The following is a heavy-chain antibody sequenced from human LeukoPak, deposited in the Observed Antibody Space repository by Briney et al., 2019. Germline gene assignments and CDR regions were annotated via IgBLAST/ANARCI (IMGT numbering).Heavy chain of an antibody. Sequence: PGRSLQLSCAASGFTFSRYGMHWVRQAPGKGLEWVAVIWFDGSNKYYADSVKGRFTISKDNSKNTLYLQMNSLRAEDTAIYYCARDRGVSYFDYWGQGTLVTVSS. CDR3: ARDRGVSYFDY. CDR2: IWFDGSNK. D-gene: IGHD5/OR15-5a*01. CDR1: GFTFSRYG. V-gene: IGHV3-33*01. J-gene: IGHJ4*02.